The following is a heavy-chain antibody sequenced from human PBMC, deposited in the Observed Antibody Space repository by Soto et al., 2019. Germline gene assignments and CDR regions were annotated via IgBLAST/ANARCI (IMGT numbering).Heavy chain of an antibody. CDR1: GFTFSTYW. J-gene: IGHJ4*02. Sequence: EVQLVESGGALVQPGGSLRLSCAASGFTFSTYWMFWVRQAPGKGLEWVATIKQDGSEKLYVDSVKGRFTISRDNAKNSLHLQMNRLRVEDTAVYFCAGAPGWLIENWGQGSLVTVSS. CDR3: AGAPGWLIEN. V-gene: IGHV3-7*04. D-gene: IGHD5-12*01. CDR2: IKQDGSEK.